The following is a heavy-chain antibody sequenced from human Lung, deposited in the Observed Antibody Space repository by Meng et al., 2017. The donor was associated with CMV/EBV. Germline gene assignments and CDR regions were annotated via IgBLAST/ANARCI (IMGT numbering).Heavy chain of an antibody. CDR2: IKSKTDGGTT. CDR1: GFTFSNAW. J-gene: IGHJ4*02. D-gene: IGHD4-11*01. CDR3: IRNDYSNY. Sequence: QWVESGGGLLKLGGFLRLSCSASGFTFSNAWMSWVRQAPGKGLEWVGRIKSKTDGGTTDYAAPVKGRFTISRDDSKNTLYLQMNSLKTEDTAVYYCIRNDYSNYWGQGTLVTVFS. V-gene: IGHV3-15*01.